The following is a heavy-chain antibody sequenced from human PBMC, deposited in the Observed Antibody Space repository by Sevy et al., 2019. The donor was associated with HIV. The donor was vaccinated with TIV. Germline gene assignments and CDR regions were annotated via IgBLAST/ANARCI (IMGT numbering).Heavy chain of an antibody. D-gene: IGHD2-21*01. CDR2: IYYSGST. Sequence: SETLSLTCTVSGGSISSYYWSWIRQPPGKGLEWIGYIYYSGSTNYNPSLKSRVTISVDTSKNQFSLKLSSVTAADTAVYYCARVYCGGDCHYYYYYYMDVWGKGTTVTVSS. CDR1: GGSISSYY. V-gene: IGHV4-59*01. J-gene: IGHJ6*03. CDR3: ARVYCGGDCHYYYYYYMDV.